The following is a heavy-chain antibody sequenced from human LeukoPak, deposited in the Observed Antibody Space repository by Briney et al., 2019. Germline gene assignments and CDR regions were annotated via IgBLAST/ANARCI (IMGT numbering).Heavy chain of an antibody. J-gene: IGHJ3*02. V-gene: IGHV3-66*02. CDR3: PRSSSWSRDAFDI. D-gene: IGHD6-13*01. CDR1: GFTVSSNY. Sequence: GGSLRLSCAASGFTVSSNYMSWVRQAPGKGLEWVSVIYSGGSTYYADSVKGRFTISRDNSKNTLYLQMNSLRAEDTAVYYCPRSSSWSRDAFDIWGQGTMVTVSS. CDR2: IYSGGST.